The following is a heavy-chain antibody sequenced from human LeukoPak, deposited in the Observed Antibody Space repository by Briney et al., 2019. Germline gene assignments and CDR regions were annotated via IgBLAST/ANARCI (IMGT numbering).Heavy chain of an antibody. J-gene: IGHJ4*02. V-gene: IGHV3-23*01. CDR3: ARDLSPVVRASPMGY. CDR1: GFTFSSYA. CDR2: ISAGSGAIT. Sequence: AGGSLRLSCAASGFTFSSYAMSWVRQAPGRGLEWVSAISAGSGAITYYADSVKGRFTISSDTSKNTLYLQMNSLRAEDTAVYYCARDLSPVVRASPMGYWGQGTLVTVSS. D-gene: IGHD3-10*01.